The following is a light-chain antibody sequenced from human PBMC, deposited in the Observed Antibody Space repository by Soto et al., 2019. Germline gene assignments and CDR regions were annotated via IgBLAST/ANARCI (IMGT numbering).Light chain of an antibody. J-gene: IGKJ5*01. CDR2: DAS. CDR1: ETVSSY. Sequence: EIVLTQSPGILSLSPREIATLSFRASETVSSYLLWYQQKPGQDPRLLIYDASERATGIPARFSGSGSETDFTLTISSLEPEDFGVYYCLHRMNWPLTFGQGTRLEIK. CDR3: LHRMNWPLT. V-gene: IGKV3-11*01.